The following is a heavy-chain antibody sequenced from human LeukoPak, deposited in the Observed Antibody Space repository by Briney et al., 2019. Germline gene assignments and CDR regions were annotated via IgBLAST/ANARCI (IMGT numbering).Heavy chain of an antibody. CDR2: ISYDGSNK. V-gene: IGHV3-30-3*01. Sequence: GGSLRLSCAASGFTFSSYAMHWVRQAPGKGLEWVAVISYDGSNKYYADSVKGRFTISRDNSKNTLYLQMNSLRAEDTAVYYCARGELYGDYVRFGMDVWGQGTMVTVSS. D-gene: IGHD4-17*01. CDR1: GFTFSSYA. J-gene: IGHJ6*02. CDR3: ARGELYGDYVRFGMDV.